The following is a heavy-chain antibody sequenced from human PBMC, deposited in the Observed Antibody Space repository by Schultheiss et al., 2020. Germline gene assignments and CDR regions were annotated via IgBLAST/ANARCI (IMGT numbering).Heavy chain of an antibody. CDR3: ARGLHYDFWSGYYYYGMDV. J-gene: IGHJ6*02. V-gene: IGHV3-30*04. CDR1: GFTFSSYA. D-gene: IGHD3-3*01. Sequence: GSLRLSCAASGFTFSSYAMHWVRQAPGKGLEWVAVISYDGSNKYYADSVKGRFTISRDNSKNTLYLQMNSLRAEDTAVYYCARGLHYDFWSGYYYYGMDVWGQGTTVTGSS. CDR2: ISYDGSNK.